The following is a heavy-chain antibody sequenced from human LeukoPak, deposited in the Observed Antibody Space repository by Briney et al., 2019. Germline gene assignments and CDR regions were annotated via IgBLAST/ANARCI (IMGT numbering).Heavy chain of an antibody. CDR3: AGVLLWFGELWAFDI. CDR2: IYSGGGT. V-gene: IGHV3-53*05. D-gene: IGHD3-10*01. Sequence: GGSLRLSCAASGFTVSNNFMTWVRQAPGKGLEWVSVIYSGGGTYYADSVKGRFTISRDNSKNTLYLQMNSLRAEDTAVYYCAGVLLWFGELWAFDIWGQGTMVTVSS. CDR1: GFTVSNNF. J-gene: IGHJ3*02.